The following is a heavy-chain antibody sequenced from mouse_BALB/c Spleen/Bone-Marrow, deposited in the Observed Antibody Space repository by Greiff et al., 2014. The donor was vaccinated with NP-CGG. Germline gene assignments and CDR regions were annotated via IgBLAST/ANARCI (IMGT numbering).Heavy chain of an antibody. CDR1: GYTFTSYY. Sequence: LVESGAELVKPGASVKLSCKASGYTFTSYYMYWVKQRPGQGLEWIGGINPSNGGTNFNEKFKSKATLTVDKSSSTAYMQLSSLTSEDSAVYYCTRGDDYDEEFAYWGRGTLVTVSA. CDR2: INPSNGGT. D-gene: IGHD2-4*01. CDR3: TRGDDYDEEFAY. J-gene: IGHJ3*01. V-gene: IGHV1S81*02.